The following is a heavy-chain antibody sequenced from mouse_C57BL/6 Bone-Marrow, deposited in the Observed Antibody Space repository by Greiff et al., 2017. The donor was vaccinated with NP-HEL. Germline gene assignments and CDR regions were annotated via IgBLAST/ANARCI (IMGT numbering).Heavy chain of an antibody. Sequence: QVQLQQSGPGLVQPSQSLSITCTVSGFSLTSYGVHWVRQSPGKGLEWLGVIWRGGSTDYNAAFMSRLSITKDNSKSQVFFKMNSLQADDTAIYYCAKNEGSYYYGSSYGAWFAYWGQGTLVTVSA. V-gene: IGHV2-5*01. J-gene: IGHJ3*01. CDR3: AKNEGSYYYGSSYGAWFAY. CDR1: GFSLTSYG. D-gene: IGHD1-1*01. CDR2: IWRGGST.